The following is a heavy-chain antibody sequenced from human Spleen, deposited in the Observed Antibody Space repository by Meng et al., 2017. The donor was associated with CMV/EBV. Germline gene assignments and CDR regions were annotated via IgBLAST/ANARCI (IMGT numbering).Heavy chain of an antibody. V-gene: IGHV3-23*01. D-gene: IGHD1-26*01. CDR3: ARGPSGSYSGGPLAMDV. Sequence: GESLKISCAGSGFTFSSYTMNWVRQAPDKGLEWVSGISGSGATTNYADSVKGRFTISRDNSKSSLFLQMNSLRAEDTAVYYCARGPSGSYSGGPLAMDVWGQGTTVTVSS. CDR2: ISGSGATT. J-gene: IGHJ6*02. CDR1: GFTFSSYT.